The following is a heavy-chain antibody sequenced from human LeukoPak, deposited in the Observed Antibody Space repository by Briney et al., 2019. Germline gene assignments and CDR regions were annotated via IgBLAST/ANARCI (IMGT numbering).Heavy chain of an antibody. CDR2: IYYSGST. Sequence: SQTLSLTCTVSGGSISSGGYYWRWIRQHPGKGLEWIVYIYYSGSTYYNPSLKSRVTISVDTSKNQFSLKLSSVTAADTAVYYCARRTPYDILTGYPPYFDYWGQGTLVTVSS. V-gene: IGHV4-31*03. CDR3: ARRTPYDILTGYPPYFDY. CDR1: GGSISSGGYY. J-gene: IGHJ4*02. D-gene: IGHD3-9*01.